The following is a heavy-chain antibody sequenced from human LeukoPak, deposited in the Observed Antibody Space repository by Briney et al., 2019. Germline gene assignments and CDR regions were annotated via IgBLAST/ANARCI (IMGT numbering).Heavy chain of an antibody. CDR3: ARHDYGDYGTFDI. CDR1: GGSISSSGYY. D-gene: IGHD4-17*01. V-gene: IGHV4-39*01. J-gene: IGHJ3*02. CDR2: IYYSGAT. Sequence: SETLSLTCTVSGGSISSSGYYWGWIRQSPGKGLEWIGSIYYSGATYSNPSLKSRVTISVDTSKNQFSLKLTSVTAADTAVYYCARHDYGDYGTFDIWGQGTMVTVSS.